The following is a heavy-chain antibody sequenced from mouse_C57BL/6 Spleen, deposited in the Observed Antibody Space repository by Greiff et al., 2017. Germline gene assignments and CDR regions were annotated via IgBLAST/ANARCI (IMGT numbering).Heavy chain of an antibody. Sequence: EVKLVESGGGLVKPGGSLKLSCAASGFTFSSYTMSWVRQTPGKRLEWVATISGGGGNTYYPDSVKGRFTISRDNAKNTLYLQLSSLRSEDTALYYCARATMVTTNFDYWGQGTTLTVSS. CDR3: ARATMVTTNFDY. J-gene: IGHJ2*01. V-gene: IGHV5-9*01. CDR2: ISGGGGNT. CDR1: GFTFSSYT. D-gene: IGHD2-2*01.